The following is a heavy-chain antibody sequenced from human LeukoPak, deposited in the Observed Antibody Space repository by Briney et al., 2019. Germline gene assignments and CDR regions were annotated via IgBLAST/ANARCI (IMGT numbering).Heavy chain of an antibody. CDR2: INPNSSVT. J-gene: IGHJ4*02. V-gene: IGHV1-2*02. CDR1: GYTFTGHY. D-gene: IGHD3-10*01. Sequence: RASVKVSCKASGYTFTGHYMHWVRQAPGQGLEWLGWINPNSSVTNYAQKFQGRVTMTRDTSIGTAYMELSSLRSDDTAVYYCAREYGSGSYSFDYWGQGTLVTVSS. CDR3: AREYGSGSYSFDY.